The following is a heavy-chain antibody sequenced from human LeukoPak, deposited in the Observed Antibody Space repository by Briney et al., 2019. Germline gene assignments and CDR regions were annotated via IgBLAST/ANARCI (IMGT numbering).Heavy chain of an antibody. D-gene: IGHD5-12*01. Sequence: TSETLSLTCTVSGGSISSSNYYWGWIRQPPGKGLEWIAYIFNSGTTNYNPSLKSRVTISVDTSKNQFSLKLSSVTAADTAVYYCARTGGYEGGYWGQGTLVTVSS. CDR3: ARTGGYEGGY. CDR2: IFNSGTT. CDR1: GGSISSSNYY. J-gene: IGHJ4*02. V-gene: IGHV4-61*05.